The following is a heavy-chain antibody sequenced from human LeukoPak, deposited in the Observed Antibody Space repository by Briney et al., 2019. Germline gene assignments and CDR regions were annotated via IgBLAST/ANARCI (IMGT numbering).Heavy chain of an antibody. Sequence: ASVKVSCKASGYTFTGYYMHWVRQAPGQGLEWMGWINPNSGGTNYAQKFQGRVTMTRDTSISTAYMEPSRLRSDDTAVYYCARDPASDTAMGVCWGQGTLVTVSS. CDR3: ARDPASDTAMGVC. J-gene: IGHJ4*02. CDR1: GYTFTGYY. D-gene: IGHD5-18*01. V-gene: IGHV1-2*02. CDR2: INPNSGGT.